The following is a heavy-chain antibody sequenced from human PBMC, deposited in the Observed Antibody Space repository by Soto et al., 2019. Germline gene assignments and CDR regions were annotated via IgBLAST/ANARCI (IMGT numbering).Heavy chain of an antibody. V-gene: IGHV4-30-4*01. CDR2: IYYSGGT. D-gene: IGHD3-22*01. J-gene: IGHJ6*02. Sequence: SETLSLTCNISGDYINNGDYYWTWIRQAPGKGQEWIGYIYYSGGTYYNPSLKSRVSISVETSKSQFSLKLSSVTAADTAVYYCAGGDYYHSSGYYFYYYTMDVWGQGTTVTVSS. CDR3: AGGDYYHSSGYYFYYYTMDV. CDR1: GDYINNGDYY.